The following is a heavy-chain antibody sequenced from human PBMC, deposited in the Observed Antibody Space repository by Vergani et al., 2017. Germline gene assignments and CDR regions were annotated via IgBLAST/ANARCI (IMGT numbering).Heavy chain of an antibody. V-gene: IGHV1-46*01. CDR3: ARDSGSYGPLNYFDY. Sequence: QVQLVQSGAEVKKPGASVKVSCKASGYTFTSYYMHWVRQAPGQGLEWMGIINPSGGSTSYAQKFQGGGTMTRDTSTSTVYMELSSLRSEATAVYYCARDSGSYGPLNYFDYWGQGTLVTVSS. CDR2: INPSGGST. D-gene: IGHD1-26*01. J-gene: IGHJ4*02. CDR1: GYTFTSYY.